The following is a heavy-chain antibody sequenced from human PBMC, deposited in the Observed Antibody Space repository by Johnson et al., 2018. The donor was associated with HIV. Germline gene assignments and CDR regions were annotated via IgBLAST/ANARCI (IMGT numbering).Heavy chain of an antibody. D-gene: IGHD1-26*01. J-gene: IGHJ3*02. V-gene: IGHV3-20*04. Sequence: EMQLVESGGGVVRPGGSLRLSCTASGFMFDDYGMNWVRQAPGKGLEWVSGINWNGGSTGYADSVKGRFTISRDNSKNTLYLQMNSLRAEDTAVYYCAILPEWELSPEVFDIWGQGTMVTVSS. CDR2: INWNGGST. CDR3: AILPEWELSPEVFDI. CDR1: GFMFDDYG.